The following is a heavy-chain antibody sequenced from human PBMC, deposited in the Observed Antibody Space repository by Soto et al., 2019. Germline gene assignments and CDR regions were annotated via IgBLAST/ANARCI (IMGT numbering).Heavy chain of an antibody. CDR3: DRGVGSSHPQY. D-gene: IGHD1-26*01. CDR2: IYASGSP. Sequence: SETLSRTCTISGGSVSVYYWSWIRQSTGQGLEWIGYIYASGSPYYNPSLRSRVTISADTSKNQISLKLTSPTAADTAVYYCDRGVGSSHPQYWGRGTLVTVSS. V-gene: IGHV4-59*02. CDR1: GGSVSVYY. J-gene: IGHJ4*02.